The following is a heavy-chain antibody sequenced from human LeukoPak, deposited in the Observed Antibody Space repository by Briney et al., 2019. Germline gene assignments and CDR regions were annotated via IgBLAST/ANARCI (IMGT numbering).Heavy chain of an antibody. J-gene: IGHJ4*02. Sequence: GGSLRLSCAASGFTFSSYSMNWVRQAPGKGLEWVSSISSSSSYIYYADSVKGRFTISRDNAKNSLYLQMNSLRAEDTAVYYCARFSDTATVIDYWGQGTLVTVSS. CDR2: ISSSSSYI. V-gene: IGHV3-21*01. D-gene: IGHD5-18*01. CDR3: ARFSDTATVIDY. CDR1: GFTFSSYS.